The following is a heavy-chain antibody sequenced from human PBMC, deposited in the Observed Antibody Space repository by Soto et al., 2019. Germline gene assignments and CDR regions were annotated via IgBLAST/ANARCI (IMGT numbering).Heavy chain of an antibody. CDR2: ISYDGSNK. D-gene: IGHD2-2*01. V-gene: IGHV3-30-3*01. CDR3: ARDPRPGDCSSTSCYECRGDYFDY. Sequence: QVQLVESGGGVVQPGRSLRLSCAASGFTFSSYAMHWVRQAPGKGLDWVAVISYDGSNKYYADSVKGRFTISKDNSKNTRYMQMNSLRVEDTAVYDCARDPRPGDCSSTSCYECRGDYFDYWGQGSLVTVSS. J-gene: IGHJ4*02. CDR1: GFTFSSYA.